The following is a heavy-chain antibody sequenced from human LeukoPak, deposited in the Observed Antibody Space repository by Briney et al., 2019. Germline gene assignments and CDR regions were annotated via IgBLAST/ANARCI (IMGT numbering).Heavy chain of an antibody. CDR3: AKDGLWFGDLTYFDY. Sequence: PGRSLRLSWAASGFTFSNYGMHWVRQAPGKGLEWVAVISSDGSNKYYADSVKGRFTISRDNSKNTLFLQMNSLRAEDTAVYYCAKDGLWFGDLTYFDYWGQGTLVTVSS. CDR2: ISSDGSNK. D-gene: IGHD3-10*01. V-gene: IGHV3-30*18. J-gene: IGHJ4*02. CDR1: GFTFSNYG.